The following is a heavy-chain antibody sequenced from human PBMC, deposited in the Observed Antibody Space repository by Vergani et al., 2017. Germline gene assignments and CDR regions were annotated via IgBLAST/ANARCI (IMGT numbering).Heavy chain of an antibody. CDR2: IIPILGIA. CDR1: GYTFTSYG. J-gene: IGHJ6*02. CDR3: ARGYSGYDFDYYYYGMDV. Sequence: QVQLVQSGAEVKKPGASVKVSCKASGYTFTSYGISWVRQAPGQGLEWMGRIIPILGIANYAQKFQGRVTITADKSTSTAYMELSSLRSEDTAVYYCARGYSGYDFDYYYYGMDVWGQGTTVTVSS. V-gene: IGHV1-69*04. D-gene: IGHD5-12*01.